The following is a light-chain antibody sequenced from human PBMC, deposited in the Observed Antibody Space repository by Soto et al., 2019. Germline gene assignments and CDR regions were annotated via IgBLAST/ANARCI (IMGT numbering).Light chain of an antibody. CDR1: QSVSSN. Sequence: EIVMTQSPATLSVSPGERATLSGRASQSVSSNLAWYQQKPGQAPRLLIYGASTRATGIPARFSGSGSGTEFTLTISSLQSEDFAVYYCQQYNNWPPKFGQGTKVEIK. CDR2: GAS. CDR3: QQYNNWPPK. V-gene: IGKV3-15*01. J-gene: IGKJ1*01.